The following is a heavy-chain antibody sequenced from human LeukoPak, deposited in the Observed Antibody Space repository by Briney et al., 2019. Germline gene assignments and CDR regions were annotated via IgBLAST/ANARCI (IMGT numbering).Heavy chain of an antibody. V-gene: IGHV4-4*07. CDR1: GGSISSYY. J-gene: IGHJ3*02. Sequence: SETLSLTCTVSGGSISSYYWSWIRQPAGKGLEWIGRIYTSGSTNYNPSLKSRVTMSVDTSKNQFSLKLSSVTAADTAVYYCARDRRTYSSSWTDAFDIWGRGTMVTVSS. CDR3: ARDRRTYSSSWTDAFDI. CDR2: IYTSGST. D-gene: IGHD6-13*01.